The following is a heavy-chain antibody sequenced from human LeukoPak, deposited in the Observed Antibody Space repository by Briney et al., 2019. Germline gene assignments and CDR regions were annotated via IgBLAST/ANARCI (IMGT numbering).Heavy chain of an antibody. V-gene: IGHV3-30*18. CDR1: GFTFSSYG. Sequence: GGSLRLSCAASGFTFSSYGMHWVRQAPGTGLEWVAVISYDGSNKYYADSVKGRFTISRDNSKNTLYLQMNSLRAEDTAVYYCAKGPGSYDRYYYYGMDVWGKGTTVTVSS. CDR2: ISYDGSNK. J-gene: IGHJ6*04. D-gene: IGHD3-10*01. CDR3: AKGPGSYDRYYYYGMDV.